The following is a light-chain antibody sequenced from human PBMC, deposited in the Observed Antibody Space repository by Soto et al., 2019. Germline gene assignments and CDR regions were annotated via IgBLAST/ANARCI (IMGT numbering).Light chain of an antibody. CDR2: RNN. Sequence: QSVLTQPPSASGTPGQRVTISCSGRSSNIGSNYVYWYQQFPGTAPKLLIYRNNQRPSGVPDRFSGSKSVTSASLAISGLRSEDEADYYCATWDDSLSGPWVFGGGTKLTVL. V-gene: IGLV1-47*01. CDR1: SSNIGSNY. J-gene: IGLJ3*02. CDR3: ATWDDSLSGPWV.